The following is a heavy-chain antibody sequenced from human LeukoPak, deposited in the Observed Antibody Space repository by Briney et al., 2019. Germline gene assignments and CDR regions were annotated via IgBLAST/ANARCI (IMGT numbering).Heavy chain of an antibody. CDR2: ISWNSGSI. J-gene: IGHJ4*02. CDR3: AKGQNVVVVATPLDS. D-gene: IGHD2-15*01. CDR1: GFMFDDYA. V-gene: IGHV3-9*01. Sequence: GGSLRLSCAASGFMFDDYAMYWVRQAPGKGLEWVSGISWNSGSIGYADSVKGRFTISRDPSKKTVFLQMNSLRAEDTAVYYCAKGQNVVVVATPLDSWGQGTPVTVSP.